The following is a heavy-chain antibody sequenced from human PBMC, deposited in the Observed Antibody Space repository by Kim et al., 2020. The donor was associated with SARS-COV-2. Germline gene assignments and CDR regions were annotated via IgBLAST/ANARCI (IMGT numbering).Heavy chain of an antibody. J-gene: IGHJ4*02. CDR2: IDPSDSYT. Sequence: GESLKISCKGSGYRFSSYWISWVRQMPGKGLEWMGRIDPSDSYTNYSPSFQGHVTISADKSISTAYLQWSSLKASDTAIYYCARHDSSGYYIFPFDHWGQGTLVTVSS. D-gene: IGHD3-22*01. V-gene: IGHV5-10-1*01. CDR1: GYRFSSYW. CDR3: ARHDSSGYYIFPFDH.